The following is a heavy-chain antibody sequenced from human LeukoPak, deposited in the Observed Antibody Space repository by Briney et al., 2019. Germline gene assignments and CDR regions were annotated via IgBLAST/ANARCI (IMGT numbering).Heavy chain of an antibody. J-gene: IGHJ4*02. D-gene: IGHD4-17*01. CDR2: INPNSGGT. CDR3: RTDRYGEYGEYIDY. Sequence: ASVKVSCTASGYTFTGYHMHWVRQAPGQGLEWMGWINPNSGGTNYAQKFQGRVTMTRDTSIRTAYMELSRLRSDDTAVYYCRTDRYGEYGEYIDYGGQGTLVSVP. V-gene: IGHV1-2*02. CDR1: GYTFTGYH.